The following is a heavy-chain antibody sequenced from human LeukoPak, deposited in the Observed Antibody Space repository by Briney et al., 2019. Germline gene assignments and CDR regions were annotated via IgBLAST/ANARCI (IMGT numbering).Heavy chain of an antibody. J-gene: IGHJ3*02. Sequence: PGGSLRLSCAASGFTFDDYGMSWVRQAPGKGLEWVSGINWNGGSTGYADSVKGRFTISRDNAKNSLYLQMNSLRAEDTALYYCARVKRRITMIVGAVDGAFDIWGQGTMVTVSS. CDR1: GFTFDDYG. CDR3: ARVKRRITMIVGAVDGAFDI. D-gene: IGHD3-22*01. V-gene: IGHV3-20*04. CDR2: INWNGGST.